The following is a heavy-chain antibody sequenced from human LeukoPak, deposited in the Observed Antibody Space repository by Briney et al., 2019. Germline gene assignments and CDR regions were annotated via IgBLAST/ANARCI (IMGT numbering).Heavy chain of an antibody. D-gene: IGHD1-26*01. CDR2: ISYDVSNK. CDR1: GFTFSSYA. CDR3: ARDASALVGAPYFDY. Sequence: GKSLRLSCAASGFTFSSYAMHWVRQAPGKGLDWVAVISYDVSNKYYADSVKGRFTISRDNSKNTLYLQMNSLRAEDTAVYYCARDASALVGAPYFDYWGQGTLVTVSS. V-gene: IGHV3-30*04. J-gene: IGHJ4*02.